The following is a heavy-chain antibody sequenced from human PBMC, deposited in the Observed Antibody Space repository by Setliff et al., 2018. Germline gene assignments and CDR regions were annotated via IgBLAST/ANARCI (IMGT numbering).Heavy chain of an antibody. D-gene: IGHD1-1*01. J-gene: IGHJ2*01. Sequence: ETLSLSCAASGFTFSSYSMNWVRQAPGKGLEWVSSIGDSYNYYADSVKGRFTISRDNAKNSVYLQMNSLRAEDTAVYYCARDMYITGWNAFDLWGRGTLVTVSS. CDR3: ARDMYITGWNAFDL. V-gene: IGHV3-21*01. CDR1: GFTFSSYS. CDR2: IGDSYNY.